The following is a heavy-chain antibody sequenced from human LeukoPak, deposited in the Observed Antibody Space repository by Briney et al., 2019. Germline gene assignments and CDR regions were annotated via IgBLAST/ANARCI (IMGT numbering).Heavy chain of an antibody. CDR2: RYYSGST. CDR1: GGSISSYY. V-gene: IGHV4-39*01. CDR3: ARRSSTVDAFDI. D-gene: IGHD6-13*01. Sequence: SETLSLTCTVSGGSISSYYWSWIRQPPGKGLEWIGSRYYSGSTYYNPSLKSRVTTSVDTSKNQLSLRLSSVTAADTAVYYCARRSSTVDAFDIWGHGTMVTVSS. J-gene: IGHJ3*02.